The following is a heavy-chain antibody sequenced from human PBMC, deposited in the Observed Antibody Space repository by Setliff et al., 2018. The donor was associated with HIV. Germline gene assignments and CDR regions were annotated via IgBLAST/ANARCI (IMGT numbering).Heavy chain of an antibody. CDR1: GGSISTSRYY. CDR3: ARGGYNWNDDLDY. Sequence: PSETLSLTCTVSGGSISTSRYYWGWIRQPPGKGLEWIGEINHSGSTNYNPSLKSRVTISVDTSKNQFSLNLSSVTAADTAVYYCARGGYNWNDDLDYWGQGTLVTVSS. CDR2: INHSGST. V-gene: IGHV4-39*07. D-gene: IGHD1-1*01. J-gene: IGHJ4*02.